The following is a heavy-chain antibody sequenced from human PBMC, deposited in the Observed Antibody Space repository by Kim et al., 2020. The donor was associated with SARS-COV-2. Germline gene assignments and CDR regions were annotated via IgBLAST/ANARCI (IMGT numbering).Heavy chain of an antibody. V-gene: IGHV4-39*01. CDR3: ARGRSGRVVVITRPDY. D-gene: IGHD3-22*01. Sequence: SLKGRVTISVDKSKNQLYLKLSCVTAADTAVYYCARGRSGRVVVITRPDYWGQGTLVTVSS. J-gene: IGHJ4*02.